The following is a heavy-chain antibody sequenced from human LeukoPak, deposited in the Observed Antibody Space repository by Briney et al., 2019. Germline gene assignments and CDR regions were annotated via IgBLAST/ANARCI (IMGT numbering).Heavy chain of an antibody. V-gene: IGHV3-23*01. D-gene: IGHD4-23*01. J-gene: IGHJ4*01. Sequence: GGSLRLSCAASGFTFTNPAMSWVRPAPGKGLEWVSVVSGSGDFIYYGDSVKGRFTISRDNSKNTLCLQMSSLRADDTVLYYCAKTRGGNPRYYFDYWGHGTLVTVSS. CDR2: VSGSGDFI. CDR3: AKTRGGNPRYYFDY. CDR1: GFTFTNPA.